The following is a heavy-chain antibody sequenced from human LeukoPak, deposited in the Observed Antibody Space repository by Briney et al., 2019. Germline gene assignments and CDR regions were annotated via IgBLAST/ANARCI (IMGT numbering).Heavy chain of an antibody. Sequence: KPSETLSLTCTVSGGSISSTIYYWGWIRQSPGKGLEWIGNIYYSGGTYYNPSLKSRVTISVDTSKNQFSLKLSSVTAADTAVYYCARTDCSITSCYNGWGYYGMDVWSQGTTVTVSS. D-gene: IGHD2-2*01. V-gene: IGHV4-39*01. J-gene: IGHJ6*02. CDR1: GGSISSTIYY. CDR3: ARTDCSITSCYNGWGYYGMDV. CDR2: IYYSGGT.